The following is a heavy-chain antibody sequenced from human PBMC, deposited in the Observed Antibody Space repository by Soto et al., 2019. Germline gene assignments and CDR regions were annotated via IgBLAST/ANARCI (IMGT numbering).Heavy chain of an antibody. V-gene: IGHV4-31*03. CDR1: GGSISSGGYY. CDR2: IYYSGST. CDR3: ARVRIVVVPAASRSGKDAFDI. D-gene: IGHD2-2*01. J-gene: IGHJ3*02. Sequence: QVQLQESGPGLVKPSQTLSLTCTVSGGSISSGGYYWSWIRQHPGKGLEWIGYIYYSGSTYYNPSLTSRVTISVDTSKNQFSLKLSSVTAADTAVYYCARVRIVVVPAASRSGKDAFDIWGQGTMVTVSS.